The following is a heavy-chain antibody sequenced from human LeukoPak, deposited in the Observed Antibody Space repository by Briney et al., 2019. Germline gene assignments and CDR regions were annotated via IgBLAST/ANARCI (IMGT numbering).Heavy chain of an antibody. Sequence: PSETLSLTCAVYGGSFSGYYWSWIRQPPGKGLEWIGEINHSGSTNYNPSLKSRVTISVYTSKNQFSLKVSSVTAADTAVYYCARGGQGYSYSFDYWGQGTLVTVSS. V-gene: IGHV4-34*01. CDR3: ARGGQGYSYSFDY. CDR1: GGSFSGYY. J-gene: IGHJ4*02. D-gene: IGHD5-18*01. CDR2: INHSGST.